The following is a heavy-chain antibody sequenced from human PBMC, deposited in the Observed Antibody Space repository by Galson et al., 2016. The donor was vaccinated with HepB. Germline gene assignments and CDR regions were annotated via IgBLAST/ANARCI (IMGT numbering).Heavy chain of an antibody. CDR3: ATVLPAGHYWYPHL. J-gene: IGHJ2*01. CDR1: GFSVSDSY. V-gene: IGHV3-53*01. Sequence: SLRLSCAASGFSVSDSYMTWVRQAPGKGLDWVSIIYKDGNTFHAQFVKGRFTISRDNSKNSLDLQTSNVRAEDTAVYYCATVLPAGHYWYPHLWGRGTLVSVSS. CDR2: IYKDGNT.